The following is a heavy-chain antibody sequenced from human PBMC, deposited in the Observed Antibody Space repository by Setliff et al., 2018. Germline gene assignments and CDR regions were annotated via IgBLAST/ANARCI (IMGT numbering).Heavy chain of an antibody. V-gene: IGHV1-2*06. CDR1: GYTFTGYY. CDR2: INANNGNT. J-gene: IGHJ4*02. D-gene: IGHD3-9*01. CDR3: ARTTDLRYFVPDY. Sequence: ASVKVSCKASGYTFTGYYMHWVRQAPGQGLEWMGRINANNGNTKYSQKFQGRVTMTRNTSISTAYMELSSLRSEDTAVYYCARTTDLRYFVPDYWGQGTLVTVSS.